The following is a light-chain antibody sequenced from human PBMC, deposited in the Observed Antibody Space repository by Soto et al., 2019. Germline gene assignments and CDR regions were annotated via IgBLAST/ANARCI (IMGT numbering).Light chain of an antibody. CDR3: QQYDKWPIT. CDR1: QSIPTTY. Sequence: EIVLTQSPGTLSLSPGEGATLACRASQSIPTTYFAWYQQKPGQAPRLLIYGISTKGTGIPDRFSGSGSGTDFTLTISSLQSEDFAVYYCQQYDKWPITFGQGTRLEIK. J-gene: IGKJ5*01. V-gene: IGKV3-20*01. CDR2: GIS.